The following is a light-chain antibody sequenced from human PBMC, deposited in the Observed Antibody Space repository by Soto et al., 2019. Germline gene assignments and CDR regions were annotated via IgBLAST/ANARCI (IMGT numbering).Light chain of an antibody. J-gene: IGKJ1*01. CDR3: QQSYTSWWT. V-gene: IGKV1-39*01. CDR1: QSISTN. CDR2: AAS. Sequence: DIHMPQSTSSLSASLGDRVSITFRASQSISTNLSWYLQKSGKAPKLLIYAASSLQRWVPSRFTGSGSGTDFTLTISSLQPEDFATYYCQQSYTSWWTFGQGTKVDIK.